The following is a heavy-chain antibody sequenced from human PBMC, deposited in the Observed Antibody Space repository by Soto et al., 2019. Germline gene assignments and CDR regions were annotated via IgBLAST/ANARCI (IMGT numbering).Heavy chain of an antibody. V-gene: IGHV3-33*01. Sequence: PGGFLRLSCAASGFTFSSYGMHWVRQAPGKGLEWVAVIWYDGSNKYYADSVKGRFTISRDNSKNTLYLQMNSLRAEDTAVYYCARGPYYDFWSGYYKGYYYGMDVWGQGTTVTVPS. CDR1: GFTFSSYG. CDR2: IWYDGSNK. CDR3: ARGPYYDFWSGYYKGYYYGMDV. D-gene: IGHD3-3*01. J-gene: IGHJ6*02.